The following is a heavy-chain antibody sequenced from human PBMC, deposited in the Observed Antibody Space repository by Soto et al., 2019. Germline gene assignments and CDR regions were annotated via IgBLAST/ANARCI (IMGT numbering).Heavy chain of an antibody. J-gene: IGHJ4*02. D-gene: IGHD3-10*01. CDR3: AKAPDYGSGSSSLDY. CDR1: GFTFSSYA. Sequence: GGSLRLSCAASGFTFSSYAMSWVRQAPGKGLEWVSAISGSGGSTYYADSVKGRFTISRDNSKNTLYLQMNSLRAEDTAVYYFAKAPDYGSGSSSLDYWGQGTLVTVSS. CDR2: ISGSGGST. V-gene: IGHV3-23*01.